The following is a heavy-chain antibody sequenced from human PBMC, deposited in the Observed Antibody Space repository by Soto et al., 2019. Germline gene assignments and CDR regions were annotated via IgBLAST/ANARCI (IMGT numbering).Heavy chain of an antibody. Sequence: TLSLTCTVSGGSISSGGYYWSWIRQHPGKGLEWIGYIYYSGSTYYNPSLKSRVTISVDASKNQFSLELSSVTAADTAVYYCARDRSAVTQGWYFDYWGQGTLVTVSS. CDR3: ARDRSAVTQGWYFDY. CDR1: GGSISSGGYY. CDR2: IYYSGST. J-gene: IGHJ4*02. V-gene: IGHV4-31*03. D-gene: IGHD6-25*01.